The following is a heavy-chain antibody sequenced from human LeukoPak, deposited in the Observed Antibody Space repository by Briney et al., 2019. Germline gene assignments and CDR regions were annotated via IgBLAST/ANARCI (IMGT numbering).Heavy chain of an antibody. CDR1: GYTFTSYG. V-gene: IGHV1-18*04. J-gene: IGHJ3*02. D-gene: IGHD2-15*01. CDR3: ARIYCSGGSCYPYVAFDI. Sequence: GASVKVSCKASGYTFTSYGISWVRQAPGQGLEWMGWISAYNGNTNYAQKLQGRVTMTTDTSTSTACMELRSLRSDDTAVYYCARIYCSGGSCYPYVAFDIWGQGTMVTVSS. CDR2: ISAYNGNT.